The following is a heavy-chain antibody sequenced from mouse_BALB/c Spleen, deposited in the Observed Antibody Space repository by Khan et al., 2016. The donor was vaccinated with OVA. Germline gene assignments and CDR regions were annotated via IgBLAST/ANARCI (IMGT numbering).Heavy chain of an antibody. J-gene: IGHJ3*01. CDR3: ARGAFYNGGGKNAWLVS. Sequence: QIQLVQSGPELKKPGETVKISCKASGYIFTNYGMNWVKQAPGQGLKWMGWINTYTGEPTYADDFRGRFAFSLETSASTAYLQINNLKNEDTATXLCARGAFYNGGGKNAWLVSGGKGTRV. CDR1: GYIFTNYG. CDR2: INTYTGEP. D-gene: IGHD1-1*01. V-gene: IGHV9-3-1*01.